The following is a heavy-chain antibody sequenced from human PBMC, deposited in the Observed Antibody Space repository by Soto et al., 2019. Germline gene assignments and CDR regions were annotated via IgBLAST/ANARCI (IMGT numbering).Heavy chain of an antibody. CDR3: ARDSHYGSGSYYPRGGKDYYGMDV. CDR2: IYYSGST. V-gene: IGHV4-31*03. CDR1: GGSISSGGYY. Sequence: QVQLQESGPGLVKPSQTLSLTCTVSGGSISSGGYYWSWIRQHPGKGLEWIGYIYYSGSTYYNPSLKSRVTISVDTSKNQFSLKLSSVTAADTAVYYCARDSHYGSGSYYPRGGKDYYGMDVWGQGTTVTVSS. D-gene: IGHD3-10*01. J-gene: IGHJ6*02.